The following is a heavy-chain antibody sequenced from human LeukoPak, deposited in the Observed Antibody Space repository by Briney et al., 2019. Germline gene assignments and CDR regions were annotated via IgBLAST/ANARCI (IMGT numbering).Heavy chain of an antibody. CDR3: ARDSSGWYAAYYFDY. CDR2: ISAYNGNT. Sequence: ASVKVSCKASGGTFSSYAISWVRQAPGQGLEWMGWISAYNGNTNYAQKLQGRVTMTTDTSTSTAYMELRSLRSDDTAVYYCARDSSGWYAAYYFDYWGQGTLVTVSS. CDR1: GGTFSSYA. J-gene: IGHJ4*02. D-gene: IGHD6-19*01. V-gene: IGHV1-18*01.